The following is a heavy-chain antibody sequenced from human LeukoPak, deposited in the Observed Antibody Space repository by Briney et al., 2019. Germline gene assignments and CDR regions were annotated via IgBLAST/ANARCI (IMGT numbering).Heavy chain of an antibody. D-gene: IGHD2/OR15-2a*01. CDR3: ASATIFPLRGVVVHFDD. CDR1: GYDFTSYW. J-gene: IGHJ4*02. CDR2: IDPGDSYS. Sequence: GESLKISSQVSGYDFTSYWISWVRQMPGKGLEWMGRIDPGDSYSNYSPSFQGPVTMSAHKSNNIAYREWSGLKASDTALYYCASATIFPLRGVVVHFDDGGQGSLVTVSS. V-gene: IGHV5-10-1*01.